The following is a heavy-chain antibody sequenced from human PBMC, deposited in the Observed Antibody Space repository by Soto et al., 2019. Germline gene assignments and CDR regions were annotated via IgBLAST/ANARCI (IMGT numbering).Heavy chain of an antibody. D-gene: IGHD6-6*01. CDR2: IYYSGST. V-gene: IGHV4-61*01. CDR3: ARKYSSSPGFDY. Sequence: SETLSLTCTVSGGSVSSGSYYWSWIRQPPGKGLEWIGYIYYSGSTNYNPSLKSRVTISVDTSKNQFSLKLSSVTAADTAVYYCARKYSSSPGFDYWGQGTLVTAPQ. CDR1: GGSVSSGSYY. J-gene: IGHJ4*02.